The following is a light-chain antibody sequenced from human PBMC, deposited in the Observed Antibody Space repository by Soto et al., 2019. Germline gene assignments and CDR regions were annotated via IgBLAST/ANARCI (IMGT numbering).Light chain of an antibody. J-gene: IGLJ2*01. Sequence: QPVLTQPASVSGSPGQSITISCTGTSSDVGGYNSVSWYQQHPGKAPKLMIYDVSNRPSGVSNRFSGSKSGNTASLTISGLQAEDEADYYCSSYTSSSTLVVFGGGTKVTVL. CDR3: SSYTSSSTLVV. V-gene: IGLV2-14*01. CDR2: DVS. CDR1: SSDVGGYNS.